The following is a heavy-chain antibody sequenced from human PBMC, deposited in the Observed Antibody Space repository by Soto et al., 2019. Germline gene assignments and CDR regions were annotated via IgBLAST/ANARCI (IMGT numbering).Heavy chain of an antibody. CDR2: IYYSGST. V-gene: IGHV4-59*12. CDR1: GGSISSYY. D-gene: IGHD3-16*01. J-gene: IGHJ4*02. CDR3: ARRLGGTFDY. Sequence: QVQLQESGPGLVKPSETLSLTCTVSGGSISSYYWSWIRQPPGKGLEWIGYIYYSGSTNYNPSLKSRVTSPVDTSTNQFALMLGSVTAADTAVYYCARRLGGTFDYWGQGTLVTVSS.